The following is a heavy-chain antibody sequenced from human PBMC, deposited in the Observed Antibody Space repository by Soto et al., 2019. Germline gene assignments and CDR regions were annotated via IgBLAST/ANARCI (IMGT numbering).Heavy chain of an antibody. D-gene: IGHD5-18*01. CDR3: AREASGDTAMVTDYFDY. J-gene: IGHJ4*02. Sequence: GASVKVSCKASGYTFTGYYMHWVRQAPGQGLEWMGWINPNSGGTNYAQKFQGWVTMTRDTSISTAYMELSRLRSDDTAVYYCAREASGDTAMVTDYFDYWGQGTLVTVSS. CDR1: GYTFTGYY. V-gene: IGHV1-2*04. CDR2: INPNSGGT.